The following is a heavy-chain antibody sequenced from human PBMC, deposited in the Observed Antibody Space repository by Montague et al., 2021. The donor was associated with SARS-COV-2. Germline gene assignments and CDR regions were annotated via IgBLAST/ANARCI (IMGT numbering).Heavy chain of an antibody. D-gene: IGHD3-9*01. V-gene: IGHV3-21*01. CDR3: ARDGHYDILTGYYAY. CDR2: ISSSSSYI. CDR1: GFTFSSYS. Sequence: SLRLSCAASGFTFSSYSMNWVRQAPGKGLEWVSSISSSSSYIYYADSVKGRFTISRDNAKNSLYLRMNSLRAEDTAVYYCARDGHYDILTGYYAYWGQGTLVTVSS. J-gene: IGHJ4*02.